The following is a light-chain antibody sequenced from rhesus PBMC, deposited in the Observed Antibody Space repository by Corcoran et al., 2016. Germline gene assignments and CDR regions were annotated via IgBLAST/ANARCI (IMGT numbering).Light chain of an antibody. Sequence: DIQLTQSPSALSASVGDRVTISCRASQNIYTYLAWYQQKPGKAPKLLIYAASSLQTGIPSRFSGSGSWTDFTLTISSLQPVGSAAFYCQQYFDFPLTFGVGTKVEF. CDR2: AAS. V-gene: IGKV1S8*01. J-gene: IGKJ4*01. CDR1: QNIYTY. CDR3: QQYFDFPLT.